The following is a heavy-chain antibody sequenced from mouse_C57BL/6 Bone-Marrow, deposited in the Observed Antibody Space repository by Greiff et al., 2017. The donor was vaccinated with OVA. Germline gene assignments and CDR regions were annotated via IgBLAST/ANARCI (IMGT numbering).Heavy chain of an antibody. J-gene: IGHJ1*03. Sequence: VKLQESGAELVRPGASVTLSCKASGYTFTDYEMHWVKQTPVHGLEWIGAIDPETGGTAYNQKFKGKAILTADKSSSTAYMELRSLTSEDSAVYYCTSGLLQRYFDVWGTGTTVTVSS. CDR1: GYTFTDYE. D-gene: IGHD2-3*01. CDR2: IDPETGGT. CDR3: TSGLLQRYFDV. V-gene: IGHV1-15*01.